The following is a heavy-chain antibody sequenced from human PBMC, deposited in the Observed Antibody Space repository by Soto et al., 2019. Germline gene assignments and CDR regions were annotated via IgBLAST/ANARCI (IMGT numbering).Heavy chain of an antibody. J-gene: IGHJ4*02. D-gene: IGHD4-17*01. CDR2: IYYSGST. CDR1: GGSISSYY. V-gene: IGHV4-59*08. Sequence: QVQLQESGPGLVKPSETLSLTCTVSGGSISSYYWSWIRQPPGKGLEWIGYIYYSGSTNYNPSLKSRGTISLDTSKNQFSLKLSSVTAADTAVYYCARRYGDCFDYWGQGTLVTVAS. CDR3: ARRYGDCFDY.